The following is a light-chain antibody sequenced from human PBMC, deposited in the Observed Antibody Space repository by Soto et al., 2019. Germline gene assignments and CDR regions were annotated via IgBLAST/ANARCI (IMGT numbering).Light chain of an antibody. J-gene: IGKJ3*01. CDR1: QSIDTY. Sequence: DIQMTQSPSSLSASVRDRVTITCRASQSIDTYLNWYQQHPGKAPKLLMYTASNLQSGVPSRFSGSGSGTDFTLTISSLQPEDFATYYCQQTLNVQFTFGPGTRVDIK. CDR2: TAS. V-gene: IGKV1-39*01. CDR3: QQTLNVQFT.